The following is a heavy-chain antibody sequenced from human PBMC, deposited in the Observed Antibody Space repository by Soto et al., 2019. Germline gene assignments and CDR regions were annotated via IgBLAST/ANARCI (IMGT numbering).Heavy chain of an antibody. CDR1: GGSISGSSYY. CDR3: ARLGKYGMKV. CDR2: IYYSGST. J-gene: IGHJ6*04. D-gene: IGHD7-27*01. V-gene: IGHV4-39*01. Sequence: LYRTCTVSGGSISGSSYYWGWIRRPPGKGLEWIGSIYYSGSTYYNPSLKSRVTISVDTSKNQFSLKLSSVTAADTAVYYCARLGKYGMKVWGEGSTVTVSS.